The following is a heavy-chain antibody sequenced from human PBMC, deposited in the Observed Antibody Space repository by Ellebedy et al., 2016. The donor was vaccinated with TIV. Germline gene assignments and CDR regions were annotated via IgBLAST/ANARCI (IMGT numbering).Heavy chain of an antibody. CDR2: ISSSGSTI. D-gene: IGHD3-16*01. Sequence: GGSLRLXXAASGFTFSDYYMSWIRQAPGKGLEWVSYISSSGSTIYYADSVKGRFTISRDNAKNSLYLQMNSLSAEDTAVYYCARVEYGGSSFDYWGQGTLVTVSS. CDR1: GFTFSDYY. CDR3: ARVEYGGSSFDY. V-gene: IGHV3-11*04. J-gene: IGHJ4*02.